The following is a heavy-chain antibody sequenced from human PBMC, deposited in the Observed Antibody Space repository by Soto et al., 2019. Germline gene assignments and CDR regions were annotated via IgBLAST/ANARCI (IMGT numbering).Heavy chain of an antibody. CDR3: ARDRMYDSSGYYYPHCDY. CDR1: GLTFSSYA. Sequence: GSLRLSCAASGLTFSSYAMNWVRQAPGKGLEWIGEINHSGSTNYNPSLKSRVTISVDTSKNQFSLKLSSVTAADTAVYYCARDRMYDSSGYYYPHCDYGGQGTLVTVSS. CDR2: INHSGST. D-gene: IGHD3-22*01. V-gene: IGHV4-34*01. J-gene: IGHJ4*02.